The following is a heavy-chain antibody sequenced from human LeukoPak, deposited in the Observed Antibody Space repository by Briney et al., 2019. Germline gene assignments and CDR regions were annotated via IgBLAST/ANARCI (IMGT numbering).Heavy chain of an antibody. Sequence: KVSCKASGYTFTSYDINWVRQATGQGLEWMGIIYPGDSDTRYSPSFQGQVTISADKSISTAYLQWSSLKASDTAMYYCARQADSSGYFTLGYWGQGTLVTVSS. J-gene: IGHJ4*02. V-gene: IGHV5-51*01. D-gene: IGHD3-22*01. CDR2: IYPGDSDT. CDR1: GYTFTSYD. CDR3: ARQADSSGYFTLGY.